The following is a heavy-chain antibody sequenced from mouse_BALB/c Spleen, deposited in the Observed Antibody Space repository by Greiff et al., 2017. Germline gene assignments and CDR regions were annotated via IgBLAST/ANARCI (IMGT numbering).Heavy chain of an antibody. D-gene: IGHD1-1*01. CDR2: IYPYNGGT. CDR1: GYTFTDYN. CDR3: ARDYYGSSYYYAMDY. V-gene: IGHV1S29*02. J-gene: IGHJ4*01. Sequence: VQLKESGPELVKPGASVKISCKASGYTFTDYNMHWVKQSHGKSLEWIGYIYPYNGGTGYNQKFKSKATLTVDNSSSTAYMELRSLTSEDSAVYYCARDYYGSSYYYAMDYWGQGTSVTVSS.